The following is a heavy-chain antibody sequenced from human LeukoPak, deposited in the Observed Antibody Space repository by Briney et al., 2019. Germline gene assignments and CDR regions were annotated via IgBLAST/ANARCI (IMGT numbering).Heavy chain of an antibody. CDR3: AKATGYLL. J-gene: IGHJ4*02. Sequence: GGSPRPSCAASGFPFSSYAMSWVRQAPGKGLEWASTISNSDDSTYYADSVKGRFTISRDNSENTLFLRMNSLRAEDTAVYYCAKATGYLLWGQGTLVIVSS. V-gene: IGHV3-23*01. D-gene: IGHD1-14*01. CDR1: GFPFSSYA. CDR2: ISNSDDST.